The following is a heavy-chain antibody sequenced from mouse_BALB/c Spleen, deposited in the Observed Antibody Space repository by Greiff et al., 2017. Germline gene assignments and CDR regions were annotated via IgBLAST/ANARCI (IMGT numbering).Heavy chain of an antibody. CDR3: ARDGYYHFDY. Sequence: ESGPGLVKPSQSLSLTCSVTGYSITSGYYWNWIRQFPGNKLEWMGYISYDGSNNYNPSLKNRISITRDTSKNQFFLKLNSVTTEDTATYYCARDGYYHFDYWGQGTTLTVSS. J-gene: IGHJ2*01. CDR1: GYSITSGYY. CDR2: ISYDGSN. D-gene: IGHD2-3*01. V-gene: IGHV3-6*02.